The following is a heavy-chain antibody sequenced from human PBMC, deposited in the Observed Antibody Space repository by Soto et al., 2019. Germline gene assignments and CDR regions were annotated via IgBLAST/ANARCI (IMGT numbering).Heavy chain of an antibody. V-gene: IGHV3-30*04. CDR2: ISHDGRQK. J-gene: IGHJ4*02. CDR3: AKDVYFDSYYFDQ. D-gene: IGHD3-9*01. CDR1: RFTVSSHA. Sequence: QAQLVESGGGVVQPGRSLRLSCAASRFTVSSHAIHWVRQAPGKGLEWVAVISHDGRQKHYVDSVKGRFTLSRDESDNTVFLQMSSLRTDDTAIYYCAKDVYFDSYYFDQWGQGTLVTVSS.